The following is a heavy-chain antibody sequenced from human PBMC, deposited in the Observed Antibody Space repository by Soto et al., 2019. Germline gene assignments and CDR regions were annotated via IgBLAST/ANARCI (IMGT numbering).Heavy chain of an antibody. CDR2: ISGRTGST. V-gene: IGHV3-23*01. CDR3: GVQYDY. CDR1: GFTFSSYA. J-gene: IGHJ4*02. Sequence: EVQVLESGGGLVQPGGSLRLSCAASGFTFSSYAMSWVRQAPGEGLEWVSAISGRTGSTSYADSVKGRFTISRDNSRNTLYLQMNSLRAEDTAVYYCGVQYDYWGQGTLVTVSS. D-gene: IGHD1-1*01.